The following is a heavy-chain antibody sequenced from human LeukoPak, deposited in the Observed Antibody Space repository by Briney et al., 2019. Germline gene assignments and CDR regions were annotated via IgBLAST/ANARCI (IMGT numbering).Heavy chain of an antibody. CDR3: AKSPISAMAEFDY. CDR1: GFTFSSFA. J-gene: IGHJ4*02. CDR2: ISGSGGST. D-gene: IGHD5-18*01. Sequence: PGGSLRLSCAASGFTFSSFAMSWVRQAPGKGLEWVSAISGSGGSTYYADSVKGRFTISRDNSKNTLYLQMNSLRAEDTAVYYCAKSPISAMAEFDYWGQGTLVTVSS. V-gene: IGHV3-23*01.